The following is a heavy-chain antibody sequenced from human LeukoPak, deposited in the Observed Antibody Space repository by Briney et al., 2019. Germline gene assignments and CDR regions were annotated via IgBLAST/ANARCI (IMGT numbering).Heavy chain of an antibody. CDR2: ISGSGGST. J-gene: IGHJ4*02. CDR3: AKSGYDYVWGSYRSYHFDY. V-gene: IGHV3-23*01. D-gene: IGHD3-16*02. CDR1: GFTFSSYA. Sequence: GGSLRLSCAASGFTFSSYAMSWVRQAPGKGLEWVSAISGSGGSTYYADSVKGRFTISRDNSKNTLYLQMNSLRAEDTAVYYCAKSGYDYVWGSYRSYHFDYWGQGTLVTVSS.